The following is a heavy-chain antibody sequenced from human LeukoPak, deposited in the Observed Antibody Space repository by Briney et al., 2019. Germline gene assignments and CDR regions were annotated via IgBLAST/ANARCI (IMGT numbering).Heavy chain of an antibody. CDR1: GGSFSGYY. Sequence: SETLSLTCAVYGGSFSGYYWSWIRQPPGKGLEWIGEINHSGSTNYNPSLKSRVTISVDTSKNQFSLKLSSVTAADTAVYYCARGRRGAAAHFDYWGQGTLVTASS. CDR2: INHSGST. J-gene: IGHJ4*02. D-gene: IGHD2-2*01. V-gene: IGHV4-34*01. CDR3: ARGRRGAAAHFDY.